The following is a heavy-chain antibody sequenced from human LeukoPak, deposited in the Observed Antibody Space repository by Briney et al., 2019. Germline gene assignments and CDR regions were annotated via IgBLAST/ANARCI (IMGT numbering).Heavy chain of an antibody. CDR3: ARAVGGYYDSSGYYYRYFDY. D-gene: IGHD3-22*01. CDR1: GGSISSSSYY. J-gene: IGHJ4*02. Sequence: SETLSLTCTVSGGSISSSSYYWGWIRQPPGKGLEWIGSIYYSGGTYYNPSLKSRVTISVDTSKNQFSLKLSSVTAADTAVYYCARAVGGYYDSSGYYYRYFDYWGQGTLVTVSS. V-gene: IGHV4-39*07. CDR2: IYYSGGT.